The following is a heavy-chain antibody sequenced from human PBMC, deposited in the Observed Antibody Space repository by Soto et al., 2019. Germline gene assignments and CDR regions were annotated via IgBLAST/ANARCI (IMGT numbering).Heavy chain of an antibody. Sequence: PSETLSLTCTVSGGSISSYYWSRIRQPPGKGLEWIGYIYYRGSTNYNPSLKSRVTISVDTSKNHFSLKLSSVTAADTAVYYCARGIAVAGKGEFDYWGQGALVTVSS. D-gene: IGHD6-19*01. J-gene: IGHJ4*02. CDR3: ARGIAVAGKGEFDY. CDR1: GGSISSYY. V-gene: IGHV4-59*01. CDR2: IYYRGST.